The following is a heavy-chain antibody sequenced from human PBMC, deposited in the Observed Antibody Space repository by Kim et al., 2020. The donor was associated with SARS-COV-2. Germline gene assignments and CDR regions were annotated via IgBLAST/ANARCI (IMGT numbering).Heavy chain of an antibody. Sequence: SETLSLTCTVSGGSISSYYWSWIRQPPGKGLEWIGYIYYSGSTNYNPSLKSRVTISVDTAKTQFYLKLSSVTAADTAVYYCARHASCSGGSCTDYFDYWG. V-gene: IGHV4-59*08. CDR1: GGSISSYY. CDR2: IYYSGST. D-gene: IGHD2-15*01. J-gene: IGHJ4*01. CDR3: ARHASCSGGSCTDYFDY.